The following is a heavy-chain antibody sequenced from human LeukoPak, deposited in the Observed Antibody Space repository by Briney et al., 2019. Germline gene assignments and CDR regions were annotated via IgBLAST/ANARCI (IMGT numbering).Heavy chain of an antibody. CDR3: ATLDSYYDTSGRPLLPD. CDR2: FNREDDAP. Sequence: GASVKVSCKVSGYSVNELSMHWVRQAPGLGLEWMGGFNREDDAPVYAQQLQGRVTMTEDTSTDTAYMELSSLRSEDTALYYCATLDSYYDTSGRPLLPDWGQGTLVTVSS. J-gene: IGHJ4*02. D-gene: IGHD3-22*01. V-gene: IGHV1-24*01. CDR1: GYSVNELS.